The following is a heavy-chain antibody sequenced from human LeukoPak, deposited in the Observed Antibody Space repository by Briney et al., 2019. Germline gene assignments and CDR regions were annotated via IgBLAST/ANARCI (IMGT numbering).Heavy chain of an antibody. CDR1: GCSFSTYG. V-gene: IGHV3-30*02. Sequence: GGSLRLSCATSGCSFSTYGMHWVRQAPGKGLEWVAVIRFDGNNNFQADSVKGRFTISRDISTNTLYLQMNSLRPDDTAVYYCAKDHYDSIGHRIDYWGQGALVTVSS. CDR3: AKDHYDSIGHRIDY. CDR2: IRFDGNNN. J-gene: IGHJ4*02. D-gene: IGHD3-22*01.